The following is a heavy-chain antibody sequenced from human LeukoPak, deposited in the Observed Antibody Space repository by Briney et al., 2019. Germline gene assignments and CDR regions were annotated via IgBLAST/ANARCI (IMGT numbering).Heavy chain of an antibody. J-gene: IGHJ4*02. V-gene: IGHV4-61*02. D-gene: IGHD6-19*01. CDR1: GGSISSGSYY. Sequence: SETLSLTCTVSGGSISSGSYYWSWVRQPAGKGLEWIGRIYTSGSTTHNPSLESRVTISVDTSKNQFSLKVSSVSAADTAVYYCAVIAVAGRGYFDYWGQGILVTVSS. CDR2: IYTSGST. CDR3: AVIAVAGRGYFDY.